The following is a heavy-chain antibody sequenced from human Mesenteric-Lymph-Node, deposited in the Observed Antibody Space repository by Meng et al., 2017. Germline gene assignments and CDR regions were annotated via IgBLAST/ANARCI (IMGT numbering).Heavy chain of an antibody. V-gene: IGHV3-7*01. J-gene: IGHJ4*02. CDR3: AGDSPVAVVVEFNDY. Sequence: GESLKISCAASGFTFSSYWMSWVRQAPGKGLEWVANIKQDGSEKYYVDSVKGRSTISRDNAKNSLYLQMNSLRAGDTAVYYCAGDSPVAVVVEFNDYWGQGTLVTVSS. CDR2: IKQDGSEK. D-gene: IGHD3-22*01. CDR1: GFTFSSYW.